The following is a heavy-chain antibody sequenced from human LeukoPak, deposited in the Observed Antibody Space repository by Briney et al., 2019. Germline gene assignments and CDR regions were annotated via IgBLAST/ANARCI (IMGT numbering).Heavy chain of an antibody. CDR3: AKDRGGPTDS. J-gene: IGHJ4*02. D-gene: IGHD2-15*01. CDR2: ISYDGSDK. V-gene: IGHV3-30*18. Sequence: GGSLRLSCAASGFTFSIYAMNWVRQAPGKGLEWVALISYDGSDKYYADSVKGRFTISRDNSKNTLHLQMYSLRAEDTAIYYCAKDRGGPTDSWGQGTLVTVSS. CDR1: GFTFSIYA.